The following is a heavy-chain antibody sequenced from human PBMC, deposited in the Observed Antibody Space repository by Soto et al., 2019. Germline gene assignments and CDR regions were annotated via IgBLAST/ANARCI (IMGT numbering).Heavy chain of an antibody. CDR1: GYTFTGYY. CDR2: INPNSGGT. Sequence: ASVKVSCKASGYTFTGYYMHWVRQAPGQGLEWMGWINPNSGGTNYAQKFQGRVTMTRDTSISTAYMELSRLRSDDTAVYYCARLYYDSSGYYSMSFDYWGQGTLVTVS. CDR3: ARLYYDSSGYYSMSFDY. D-gene: IGHD3-22*01. V-gene: IGHV1-2*02. J-gene: IGHJ4*02.